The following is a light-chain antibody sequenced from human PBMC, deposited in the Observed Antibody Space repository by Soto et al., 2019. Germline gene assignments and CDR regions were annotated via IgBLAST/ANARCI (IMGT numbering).Light chain of an antibody. J-gene: IGKJ2*01. Sequence: DIQMTQSPSTLSASVGDRVTITCRASQSISSWLAWYQQKPGKAPKLLIYDASSLESGVPSRFSGSGSGPEFTLTISSLQPDDFATYYCQQYNSYSPMYTFGQGTKLEIK. CDR1: QSISSW. V-gene: IGKV1-5*01. CDR3: QQYNSYSPMYT. CDR2: DAS.